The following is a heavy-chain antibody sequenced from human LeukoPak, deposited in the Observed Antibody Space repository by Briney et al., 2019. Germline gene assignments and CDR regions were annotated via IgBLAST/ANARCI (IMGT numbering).Heavy chain of an antibody. CDR1: GFTFSSYA. CDR3: AKDLNPREAGATIDY. V-gene: IGHV3-30*04. Sequence: GGSLRLSCEVSGFTFSSYAMHWVRQAPGKGLEWVAIISYDGRNKYYADSVKGRFTISRDNSKNTLYLQMNSLRAEDTAVYHCAKDLNPREAGATIDYWGQGTLVTVSS. D-gene: IGHD1-26*01. J-gene: IGHJ4*02. CDR2: ISYDGRNK.